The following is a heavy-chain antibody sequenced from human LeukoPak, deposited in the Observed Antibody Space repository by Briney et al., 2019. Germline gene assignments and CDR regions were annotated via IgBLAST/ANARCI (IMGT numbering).Heavy chain of an antibody. D-gene: IGHD1-1*01. Sequence: PGGSLRLSCAASGFTFSSYAMSWVRQAPGQGLEWVSATVGNGGSTYYADSVKGRFTISRDNSKNTLYLQMNSLKSEDTAVYYCTTGGATTCYYWGQGALVTVSS. CDR2: TVGNGGST. CDR3: TTGGATTCYY. CDR1: GFTFSSYA. V-gene: IGHV3-23*01. J-gene: IGHJ4*02.